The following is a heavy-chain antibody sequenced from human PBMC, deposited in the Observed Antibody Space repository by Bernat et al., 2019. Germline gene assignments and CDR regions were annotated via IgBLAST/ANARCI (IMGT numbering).Heavy chain of an antibody. V-gene: IGHV3-53*02. CDR2: IYSVGST. CDR3: ARDGYYGSGSYYNHLYYFDY. D-gene: IGHD3-10*01. CDR1: GFTVSSNY. Sequence: EVQLVETGGGLIQPGGSLRLSCAASGFTVSSNYMSWVRQAPGKGLEWVSVIYSVGSTYYADSVKGRFTISRDNSKNTLYLQMNSLRAEDTAVYYCARDGYYGSGSYYNHLYYFDYWGQGTLVTVSS. J-gene: IGHJ4*02.